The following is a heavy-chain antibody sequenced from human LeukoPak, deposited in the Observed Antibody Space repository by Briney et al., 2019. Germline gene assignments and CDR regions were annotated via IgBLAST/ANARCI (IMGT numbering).Heavy chain of an antibody. J-gene: IGHJ6*03. Sequence: GGSLRLSCAASGFTFSSYWMSWVRQAPGKGLEWVANIKQDGSEKYYVDSVKGRFTISRDNSKNTLYLQMNSLRAEDTAVYYCAKSFGDTALWAYYYYMDVWGKGTTVTVSS. CDR1: GFTFSSYW. CDR3: AKSFGDTALWAYYYYMDV. V-gene: IGHV3-7*03. D-gene: IGHD5-18*01. CDR2: IKQDGSEK.